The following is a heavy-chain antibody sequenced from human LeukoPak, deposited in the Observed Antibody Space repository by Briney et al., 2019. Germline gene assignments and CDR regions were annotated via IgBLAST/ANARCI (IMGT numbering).Heavy chain of an antibody. CDR3: ARETPRRGETRDGYR. CDR2: ISGSGSTI. Sequence: GGSLRLSCAASGFTFSDYYMSWIRQAPGKGLEWVSYISGSGSTIYYADSVKGRFTISRDNAKKSLYLQMNSLRAEDTAVYYCARETPRRGETRDGYRWGQGTVVTVSS. D-gene: IGHD5-24*01. V-gene: IGHV3-11*04. J-gene: IGHJ4*02. CDR1: GFTFSDYY.